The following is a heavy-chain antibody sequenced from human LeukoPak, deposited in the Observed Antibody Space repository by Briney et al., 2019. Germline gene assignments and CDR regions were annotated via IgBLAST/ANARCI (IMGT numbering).Heavy chain of an antibody. CDR2: IYYSGST. CDR3: AREFKSGWYDDYFDY. J-gene: IGHJ4*02. V-gene: IGHV4-59*01. Sequence: SETLSLTCTVSGGSISSYYWSWIRQPPGKGLEWIGYIYYSGSTNYNPSLKSRVTMSVDTSKNKFSLKLSSVTAADTAVYYCAREFKSGWYDDYFDYWGQGTLVTVSS. CDR1: GGSISSYY. D-gene: IGHD6-19*01.